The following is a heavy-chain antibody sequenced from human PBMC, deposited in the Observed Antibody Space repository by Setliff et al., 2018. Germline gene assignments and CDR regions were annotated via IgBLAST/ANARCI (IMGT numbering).Heavy chain of an antibody. CDR1: GGAISNYY. D-gene: IGHD1-26*01. V-gene: IGHV4-39*01. J-gene: IGHJ6*03. Sequence: SETLSLSCTVSGGAISNYYWGWIRQPPGKGLEYIGSIYYSGNTYYNASLRSRVTLSVDTSKNQFSLRLTSVTAADTAAYYCARLGRSPTSARWYYMDVWGTGTTVTVS. CDR3: ARLGRSPTSARWYYMDV. CDR2: IYYSGNT.